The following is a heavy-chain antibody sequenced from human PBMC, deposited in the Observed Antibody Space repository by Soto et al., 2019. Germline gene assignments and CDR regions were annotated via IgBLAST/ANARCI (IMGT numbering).Heavy chain of an antibody. V-gene: IGHV1-46*01. D-gene: IGHD6-25*01. CDR1: GFTFTNYF. CDR2: ISTYDGST. CDR3: ARGDGRGSSGFYYYYGMDV. Sequence: QVQLVQSGAEVKKPGASVKVSCKASGFTFTNYFFHWVRQAPRQGLEWMGIISTYDGSTNYVQSLQGRGTMTSDTSTSTVDMELSSLRSEDTAVYYCARGDGRGSSGFYYYYGMDVWGHGTTVTVSS. J-gene: IGHJ6*02.